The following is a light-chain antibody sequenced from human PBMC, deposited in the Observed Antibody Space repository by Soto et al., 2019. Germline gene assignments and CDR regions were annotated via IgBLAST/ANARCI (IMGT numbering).Light chain of an antibody. CDR3: QQYVTAFRS. J-gene: IGKJ1*01. Sequence: DIQMTQSPSTLSASVGDRVTITCRASQSISSWLAWYQQKPGTAPKLLIYKASSLQSGVPSRFSGSGSGTEFTLTISSLQPDDFATYYCQQYVTAFRSFGQGTKVGFK. CDR1: QSISSW. CDR2: KAS. V-gene: IGKV1-5*03.